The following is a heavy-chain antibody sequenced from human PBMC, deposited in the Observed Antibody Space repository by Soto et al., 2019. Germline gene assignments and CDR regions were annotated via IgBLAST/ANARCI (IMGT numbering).Heavy chain of an antibody. CDR2: IDGDGTGT. V-gene: IGHV3-74*01. J-gene: IGHJ4*02. CDR3: TPVFEY. CDR1: GFTFTNYW. Sequence: GGSLRLSCAASGFTFTNYWMHWVRQVPGKGLVWVSRIDGDGTGTRYSDSVRGRFTISRDNDENMLYVQMNSLRADDTAVYYCTPVFEYWGQGTLVTLPS.